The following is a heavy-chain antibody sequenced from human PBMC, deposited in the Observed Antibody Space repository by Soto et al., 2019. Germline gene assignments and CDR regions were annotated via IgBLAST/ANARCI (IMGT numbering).Heavy chain of an antibody. CDR1: GFAVSNND. CDR3: ARAGSPFDSDSSGYWGFDH. Sequence: LRLSCVASGFAVSNNDMNWVRQAPWKGLEWVSVVYSGGTTYYADSVRGRFTVSRDDSKNTLFLQMSSLRAEDTAVYYCARAGSPFDSDSSGYWGFDHWGQGTLVTVSS. J-gene: IGHJ4*02. V-gene: IGHV3-53*01. D-gene: IGHD3-22*01. CDR2: VYSGGTT.